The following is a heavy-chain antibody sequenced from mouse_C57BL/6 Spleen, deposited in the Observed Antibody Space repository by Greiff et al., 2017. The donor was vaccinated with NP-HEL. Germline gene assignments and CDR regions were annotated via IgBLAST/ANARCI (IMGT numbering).Heavy chain of an antibody. CDR3: TRSIYYDYERCAY. Sequence: EVQLQQSGTVLARPGASVKMSCKTSGYTFTSYWMHWVKQRPGQGLEWIGAIYPGNSDTSYNQKFKGKAKLTAVTSASTAYMELSSLTNEDSAVYYCTRSIYYDYERCAYWGQGTLVTVSA. J-gene: IGHJ3*01. V-gene: IGHV1-5*01. CDR2: IYPGNSDT. CDR1: GYTFTSYW. D-gene: IGHD2-4*01.